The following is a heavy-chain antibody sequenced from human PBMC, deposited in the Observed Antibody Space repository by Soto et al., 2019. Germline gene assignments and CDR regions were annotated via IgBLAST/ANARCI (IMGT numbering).Heavy chain of an antibody. CDR1: GFTLSRYA. V-gene: IGHV3-33*01. D-gene: IGHD4-17*01. Sequence: QVQLVESGGGVVRPGRSLRLSWAPSGFTLSRYARPGFRRAPGKGLEWVAVIWYDGSNKYYADSVKGRFTISRDNSKNTLYLQMNSLRAEDTAVYYCARDPDYGLDYWGQGTLVTVSS. CDR2: IWYDGSNK. CDR3: ARDPDYGLDY. J-gene: IGHJ4*02.